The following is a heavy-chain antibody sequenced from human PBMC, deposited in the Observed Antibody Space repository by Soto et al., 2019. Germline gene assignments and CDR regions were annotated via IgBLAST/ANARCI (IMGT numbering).Heavy chain of an antibody. CDR2: IYSTGSS. CDR3: ARGERKVNWRPYFET. Sequence: KPSETLSLPCTVSGDSLSLYYWSWIRLSPGKGLEWIGYIYSTGSSNQSPSLRDRVAVSADASKNQFYLTLSSMTAADTAVYYCARGERKVNWRPYFETWGQGIQVTVSS. V-gene: IGHV4-59*01. J-gene: IGHJ5*02. CDR1: GDSLSLYY. D-gene: IGHD1-26*01.